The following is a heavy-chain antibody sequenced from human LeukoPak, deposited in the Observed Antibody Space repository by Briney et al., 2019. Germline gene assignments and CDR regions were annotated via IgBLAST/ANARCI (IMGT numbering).Heavy chain of an antibody. V-gene: IGHV3-11*06. CDR2: ISSSSGLI. J-gene: IGHJ4*02. CDR3: AREETARYFDY. CDR1: GFSLSDYS. D-gene: IGHD2-21*02. Sequence: GGSLRPSCAASGFSLSDYSMTWIRQAPGKGLEWISSISSSSGLITYADSLRGRFTISRDNAKNSLYLHINTLRDEDTAVYYCAREETARYFDYWGQGTLVTVSS.